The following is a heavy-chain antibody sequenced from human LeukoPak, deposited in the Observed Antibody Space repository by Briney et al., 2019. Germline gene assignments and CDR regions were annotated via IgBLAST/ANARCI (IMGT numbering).Heavy chain of an antibody. D-gene: IGHD3-9*01. J-gene: IGHJ4*02. V-gene: IGHV4-4*07. CDR1: GGSISSYY. CDR3: ARDEARTGYIHY. Sequence: SETLSLTCTVSGGSISSYYWSWVRQTAGKGLEWIGRIYISGTTNYNPSLKSRVTMSLDTSKNQLSLRLTSVTAADTAVYYCARDEARTGYIHYWGQGTLITVSS. CDR2: IYISGTT.